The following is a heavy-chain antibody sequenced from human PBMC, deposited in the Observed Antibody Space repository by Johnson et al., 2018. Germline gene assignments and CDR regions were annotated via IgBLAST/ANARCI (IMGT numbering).Heavy chain of an antibody. D-gene: IGHD6-6*01. V-gene: IGHV3-43*01. CDR3: AKENERSRSSNYFYYGMDL. CDR1: GFRFGDYT. J-gene: IGHJ6*02. Sequence: EVQLVESGGVVVQPGGSLRLSCAASGFRFGDYTMHWVRQPPGKGLEWLSLISWDGGNTFYADSVTGRFTISRDNRRNSLYLQMNSLRPGDTALYYCAKENERSRSSNYFYYGMDLWGQGTTVTVSS. CDR2: ISWDGGNT.